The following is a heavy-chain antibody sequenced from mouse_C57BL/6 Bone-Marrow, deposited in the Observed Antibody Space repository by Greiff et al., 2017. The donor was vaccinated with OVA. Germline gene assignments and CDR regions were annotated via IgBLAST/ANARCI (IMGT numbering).Heavy chain of an antibody. CDR1: GYTFTSYW. CDR3: ARGDYDGSSQAFCDY. CDR2: IAPSDSYT. D-gene: IGHD1-1*01. Sequence: QVQLQQPGAELVKPGASVKLSCKASGYTFTSYWMQWVTQRPGQGLEWIGEIAPSDSYTNYNPKFKGKATLTADNSSSTAYMQLNSLTSEDSAVYCCARGDYDGSSQAFCDYWGQGTTLTVSS. J-gene: IGHJ2*01. V-gene: IGHV1-50*01.